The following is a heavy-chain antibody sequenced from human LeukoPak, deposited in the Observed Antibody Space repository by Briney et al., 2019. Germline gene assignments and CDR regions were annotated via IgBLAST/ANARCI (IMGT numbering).Heavy chain of an antibody. Sequence: PGGSLRLSCAASGFTVSSNYMSWVRQAPGKGLEWVSVIYSGGSTYYADSLKGRFTISRDNSKNTLYLQMNSLRAEETAVYYCARDLIAAAGTAGYWGQGTLVTASS. CDR3: ARDLIAAAGTAGY. J-gene: IGHJ4*02. CDR1: GFTVSSNY. CDR2: IYSGGST. V-gene: IGHV3-66*02. D-gene: IGHD6-13*01.